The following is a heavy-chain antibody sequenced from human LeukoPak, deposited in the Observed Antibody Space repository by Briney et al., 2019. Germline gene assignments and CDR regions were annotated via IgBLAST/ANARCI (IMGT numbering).Heavy chain of an antibody. V-gene: IGHV4-4*02. Sequence: SGTLSLTCALSGRPQCVIQGRSWARHPPGKGLEWIGEFYYSGTTNYNPSLKSRVTITVDKSKNQCPLKLSSVTAAETAVYYCARWCGSTHARYFDLWGRGTLVTVSS. J-gene: IGHJ2*01. D-gene: IGHD1-26*01. CDR2: FYYSGTT. CDR1: GRPQCVIQG. CDR3: ARWCGSTHARYFDL.